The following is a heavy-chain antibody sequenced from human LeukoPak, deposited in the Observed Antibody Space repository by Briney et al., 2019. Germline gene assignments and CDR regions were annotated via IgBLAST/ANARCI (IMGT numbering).Heavy chain of an antibody. V-gene: IGHV1-69*04. Sequence: SVKVSCEASGGTFSIYAISWVRQAPGQGLEWMGRIIPILGIANYAQKFQGRVTITADKSTSTAYMELSSLRSEDTAVYYCARLPLNGDYFDYWGQGTLVTVSS. D-gene: IGHD4-17*01. CDR1: GGTFSIYA. CDR2: IIPILGIA. CDR3: ARLPLNGDYFDY. J-gene: IGHJ4*02.